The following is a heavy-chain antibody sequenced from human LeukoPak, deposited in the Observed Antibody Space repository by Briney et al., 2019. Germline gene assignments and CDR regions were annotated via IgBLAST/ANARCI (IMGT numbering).Heavy chain of an antibody. Sequence: VKVSCKTSGGTFSRYAINWVRQAPGQGLEWMGRIIPIFHSANYAQKFQGRVTITTEQSTSTAYMELRSLKSEDTAVCYCARDIPGSSGHFNDAFDMWGQGTMVTVSS. J-gene: IGHJ3*02. CDR3: ARDIPGSSGHFNDAFDM. D-gene: IGHD3-22*01. V-gene: IGHV1-69*05. CDR2: IIPIFHSA. CDR1: GGTFSRYA.